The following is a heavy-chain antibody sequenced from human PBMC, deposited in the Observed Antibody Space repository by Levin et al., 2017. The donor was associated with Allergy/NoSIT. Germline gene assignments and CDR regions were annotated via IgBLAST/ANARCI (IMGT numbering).Heavy chain of an antibody. V-gene: IGHV3-21*01. D-gene: IGHD5-24*01. Sequence: LSLPCAASGFTFSSYSMNWVRQAPGKGLEWVSSISSSSSYIYYADSVKGRFTISRDNAKNSLYLQMNSLRAEDTAVYYCARVARWLQLIGMDVWGQGTTVTVSS. CDR3: ARVARWLQLIGMDV. J-gene: IGHJ6*02. CDR2: ISSSSSYI. CDR1: GFTFSSYS.